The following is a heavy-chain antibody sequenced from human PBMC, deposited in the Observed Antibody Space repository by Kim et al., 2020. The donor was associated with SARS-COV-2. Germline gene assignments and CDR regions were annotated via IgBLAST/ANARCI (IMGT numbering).Heavy chain of an antibody. J-gene: IGHJ6*01. CDR2: IYSGGTSP. CDR1: GFIFSSYA. CDR3: AKGHRITAPTKGLNFYYGVVV. V-gene: IGHV3-23*03. D-gene: IGHD6-6*01. Sequence: GGSLRLSCAASGFIFSSYAMHWVRQAPGKGLEWVSVIYSGGTSPYYAGSVKGRFTISRDNSKKNLYLHMSSLRAEDTAIYYCAKGHRITAPTKGLNFYYGVVVWGQRATVTAAS.